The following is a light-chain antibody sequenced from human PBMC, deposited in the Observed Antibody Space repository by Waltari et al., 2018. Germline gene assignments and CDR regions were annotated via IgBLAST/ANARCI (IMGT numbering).Light chain of an antibody. CDR1: SPRPSY. J-gene: IGLJ3*02. Sequence: SSELTQGPDVSVALGPTVKITCQGDSPRPSYASWYQVKPGQAPLLVLFGKEKRPSGIPDRISGYSSGTTSSLTITGAQAEDEADYYCHSRKGRDNQVVFGGGTKLTVL. CDR2: GKE. CDR3: HSRKGRDNQVV. V-gene: IGLV3-19*01.